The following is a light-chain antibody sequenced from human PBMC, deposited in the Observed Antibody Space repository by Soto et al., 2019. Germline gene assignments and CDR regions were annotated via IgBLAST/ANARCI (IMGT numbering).Light chain of an antibody. CDR2: GVS. CDR1: QSVSSN. J-gene: IGKJ1*01. CDR3: YQYGSTPPT. V-gene: IGKV3-20*01. Sequence: EMILTQSPATLSFSPWEIATLSCRASQSVSSNLAWYQQKPGQAPRLLIWGVSNRATGIPDRFSGSGSGTDFTLTISRLEPEDFVVFYCYQYGSTPPTFGQGTKVDI.